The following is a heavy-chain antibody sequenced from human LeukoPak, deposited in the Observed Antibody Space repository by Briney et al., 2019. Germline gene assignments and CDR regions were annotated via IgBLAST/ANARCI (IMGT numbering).Heavy chain of an antibody. V-gene: IGHV4-38-2*02. Sequence: PSETLSLTCTVSGYSISSGYYWGWIRQPPGKGLEWIGSIYHSGSNYYNPSLKSRVTISVDTSKNQFSLKLNSVTAADTAVYYCASSPYNYYDSTQRGYFDCWGQGTLVTVSS. CDR2: IYHSGSN. CDR3: ASSPYNYYDSTQRGYFDC. CDR1: GYSISSGYY. D-gene: IGHD3-22*01. J-gene: IGHJ4*02.